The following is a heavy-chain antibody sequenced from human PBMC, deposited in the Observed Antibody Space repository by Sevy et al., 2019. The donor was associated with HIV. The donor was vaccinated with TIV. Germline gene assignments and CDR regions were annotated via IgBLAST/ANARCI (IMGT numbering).Heavy chain of an antibody. J-gene: IGHJ1*01. V-gene: IGHV3-30-3*01. CDR1: GFTFSSYS. CDR2: ISYDGINK. D-gene: IGHD1-1*01. Sequence: WGSLRLSCATSGFTFSSYSMHWVRQAPGKGLEWVATISYDGINKHYADSVKDRFTISRDNFKNSLSLQMNSLRAEDTAVYFCALERLSSDVAEYFQNWGQGTLVTVSS. CDR3: ALERLSSDVAEYFQN.